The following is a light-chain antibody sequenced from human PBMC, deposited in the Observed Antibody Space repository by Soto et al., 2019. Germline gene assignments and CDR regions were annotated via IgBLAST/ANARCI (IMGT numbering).Light chain of an antibody. J-gene: IGKJ1*01. V-gene: IGKV2-28*01. CDR3: MQALQTRWT. CDR1: QSLLHSNGYNY. CDR2: LAS. Sequence: EIVLTQSTLSLPVTPGEAASISWRSSQSLLHSNGYNYLAWFLQKAGQSPQLLIYLASSRASGVPDRFSGSGSGTDFTLKISRVEAEDVGVYYCMQALQTRWTSGQGTKVDIK.